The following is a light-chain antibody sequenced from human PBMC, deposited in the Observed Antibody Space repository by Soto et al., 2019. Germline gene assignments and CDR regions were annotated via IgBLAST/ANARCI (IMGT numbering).Light chain of an antibody. J-gene: IGLJ1*01. CDR1: SSDVGGYNY. Sequence: QSALTQPASVSGSPGQSITISCTGTSSDVGGYNYVSWYQQHPGKAPKLMIYDVSSRPSGVSYRFSGSKSGNTASLTISGLQAEDEADYYCSSYTSSNTRYDFGTGTKLTVL. CDR2: DVS. CDR3: SSYTSSNTRYD. V-gene: IGLV2-14*01.